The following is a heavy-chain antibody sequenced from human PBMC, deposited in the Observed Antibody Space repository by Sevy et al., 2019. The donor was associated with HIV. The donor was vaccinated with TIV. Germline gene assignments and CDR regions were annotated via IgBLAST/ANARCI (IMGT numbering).Heavy chain of an antibody. CDR1: GFAFSTHA. CDR2: ISYEGTET. CDR3: ARDGGNSVNWYPLY. D-gene: IGHD1-20*01. Sequence: RGSLRLSCAASGFAFSTHAMHWVRQAPGKGLEWVAVISYEGTETFYAASVEGRFTISRDNSKNMLSLQINSLRPEDTAVYYCARDGGNSVNWYPLYWGLGTLVTVSS. V-gene: IGHV3-30-3*01. J-gene: IGHJ4*01.